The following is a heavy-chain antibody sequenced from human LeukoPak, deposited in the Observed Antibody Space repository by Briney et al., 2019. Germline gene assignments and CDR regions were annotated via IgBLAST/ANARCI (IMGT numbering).Heavy chain of an antibody. CDR3: VRDRQKGGEGFDY. Sequence: SQTLSLTCGISGDSVSSNSAAWNWVRQSPSRGLEWLGRTYYRSKWYNEYAVSVKSRITINPDTSKNQFSLQLNSVTPENTAVYYCVRDRQKGGEGFDYWGQGTLVTVSS. D-gene: IGHD3-10*01. CDR1: GDSVSSNSAA. V-gene: IGHV6-1*01. J-gene: IGHJ4*02. CDR2: TYYRSKWYN.